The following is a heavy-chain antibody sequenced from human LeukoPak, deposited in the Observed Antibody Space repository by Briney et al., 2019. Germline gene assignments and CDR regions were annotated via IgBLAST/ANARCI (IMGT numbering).Heavy chain of an antibody. J-gene: IGHJ4*02. V-gene: IGHV3-74*01. CDR1: GFTFSSYW. D-gene: IGHD6-19*01. CDR3: ARILDSAWGELGY. CDR2: IKYDGSST. Sequence: GGSLRLSCAASGFTFSSYWMHWVRQAPGKGLVWVSRIKYDGSSTTYADSVKGRFTISRDNAKNTLYLQMNSLRAEDTAVYYCARILDSAWGELGYWGQGTLVTVSS.